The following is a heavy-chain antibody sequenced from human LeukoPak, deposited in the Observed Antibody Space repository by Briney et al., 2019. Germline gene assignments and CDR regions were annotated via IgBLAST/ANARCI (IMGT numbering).Heavy chain of an antibody. J-gene: IGHJ4*02. CDR3: ARELPTGTDYFDY. CDR2: ISWNSGSI. D-gene: IGHD3-10*01. Sequence: QPGRSLRLSCAASGFTFDDYAMHWVRQAPGKGLEWVSGISWNSGSIGYADSVKGRFTISRDNAKNSLYLQMNSLRAEDTAVYYCARELPTGTDYFDYWGQGTLVTVSS. CDR1: GFTFDDYA. V-gene: IGHV3-9*01.